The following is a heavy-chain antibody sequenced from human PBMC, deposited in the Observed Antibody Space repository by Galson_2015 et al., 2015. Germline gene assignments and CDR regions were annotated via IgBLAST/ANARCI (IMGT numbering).Heavy chain of an antibody. J-gene: IGHJ6*03. CDR3: AREYYDFWSGYYYYYYMDV. D-gene: IGHD3-3*01. CDR2: ISAYNGNT. Sequence: SVKVSCKASGYTFTSYGISWVRQAPGQGLEWTGWISAYNGNTNYAQKLQGRVTMTTDTSTSTAYMELRSLRSDDTAVYYCAREYYDFWSGYYYYYYMDVWGKGTTVTVSS. V-gene: IGHV1-18*01. CDR1: GYTFTSYG.